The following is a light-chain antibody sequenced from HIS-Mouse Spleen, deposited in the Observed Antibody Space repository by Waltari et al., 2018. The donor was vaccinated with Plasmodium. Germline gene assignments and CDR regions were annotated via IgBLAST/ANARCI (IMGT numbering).Light chain of an antibody. Sequence: QSALTQPRSVSGSPGQSVTISCTGTSSDVGGYNYVSWYQQHPGKAPKLMILDVSKRPSGVPDRFSGSKSGNTASLTISGLQAEDEADYYCCSYAGSYTLVFGGGTKLTVL. CDR2: DVS. J-gene: IGLJ2*01. V-gene: IGLV2-11*01. CDR3: CSYAGSYTLV. CDR1: SSDVGGYNY.